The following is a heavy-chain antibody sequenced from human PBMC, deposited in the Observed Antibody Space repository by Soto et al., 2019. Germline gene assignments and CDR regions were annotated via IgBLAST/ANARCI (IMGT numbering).Heavy chain of an antibody. CDR3: ARVRDCSGGSCPYGMDV. D-gene: IGHD2-15*01. J-gene: IGHJ6*02. Sequence: QVQLVQSGAEVKKPGASVKVSCKASGYTFTGYYMHWVRQAPGQGLEWMGWINPNSGGTNYAQKFQGWVTRTRDTSISTAYMELSRLRSDDTAVYYCARVRDCSGGSCPYGMDVWGQGTTVTVSS. CDR2: INPNSGGT. CDR1: GYTFTGYY. V-gene: IGHV1-2*04.